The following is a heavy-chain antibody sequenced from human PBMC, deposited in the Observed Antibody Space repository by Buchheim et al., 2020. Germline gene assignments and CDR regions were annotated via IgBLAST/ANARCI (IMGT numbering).Heavy chain of an antibody. Sequence: QVQLVESGGGVVQPGRSLRLSCAASGFTFSSYGMHWVRQAPGKGLEWVAVIWYDGSNKYYADSVKGRFTISRDNSKNTLYLQMNSLRAEDTAVYYCARVYLIAAFTYGMDVWGQGTT. CDR1: GFTFSSYG. CDR3: ARVYLIAAFTYGMDV. J-gene: IGHJ6*02. D-gene: IGHD6-13*01. CDR2: IWYDGSNK. V-gene: IGHV3-33*01.